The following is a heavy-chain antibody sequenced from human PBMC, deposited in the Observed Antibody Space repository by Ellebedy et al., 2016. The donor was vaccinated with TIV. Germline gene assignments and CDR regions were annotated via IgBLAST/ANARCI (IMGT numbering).Heavy chain of an antibody. CDR2: ISYDGSNK. J-gene: IGHJ4*02. Sequence: GESLKISCTASGFTFSSYGMHWVRQAPGKGLEWVAVISYDGSNKYYADSVRGRFTISRDNAKNSLFLQMDSLRADDTAVYYCARDPRPYLRYGHFDCWGQGTLVTVSS. CDR1: GFTFSSYG. CDR3: ARDPRPYLRYGHFDC. D-gene: IGHD3-9*01. V-gene: IGHV3-30*03.